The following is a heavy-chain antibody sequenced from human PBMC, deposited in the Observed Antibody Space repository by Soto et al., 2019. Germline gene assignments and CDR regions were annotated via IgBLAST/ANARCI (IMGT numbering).Heavy chain of an antibody. J-gene: IGHJ6*02. CDR1: GFTFSSYA. D-gene: IGHD2-2*01. CDR2: ISSNGGST. V-gene: IGHV3-64D*08. CDR3: VKERQYQPLDYYYYGMDV. Sequence: GESLKISCSASGFTFSSYAMHWVRQAPGKGLEYVSAISSNGGSTYYADSVKGRFTISRDNSKNTLYLQMSSLRAEDTAVYYCVKERQYQPLDYYYYGMDVWGQGTTVTVSS.